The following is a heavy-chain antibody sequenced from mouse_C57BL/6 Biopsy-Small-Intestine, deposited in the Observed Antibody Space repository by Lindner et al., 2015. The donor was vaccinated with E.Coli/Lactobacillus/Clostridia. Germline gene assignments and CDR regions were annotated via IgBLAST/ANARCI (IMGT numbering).Heavy chain of an antibody. D-gene: IGHD2-1*01. Sequence: VQLQESGAELVRPGASVKLSCTASGFNIKDDYMHWVKQRPEQGLEWIGWIDPENGDTEYASKFQGKATITADTSSSTAYMQLSSLTSEDSAIYFCARNIYYGNHFDYWGQGTTLTVSS. V-gene: IGHV14-4*01. CDR3: ARNIYYGNHFDY. CDR2: IDPENGDT. CDR1: GFNIKDDY. J-gene: IGHJ2*01.